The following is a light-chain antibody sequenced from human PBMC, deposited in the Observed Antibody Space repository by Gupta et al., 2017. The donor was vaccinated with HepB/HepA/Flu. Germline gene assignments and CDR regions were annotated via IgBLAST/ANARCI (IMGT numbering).Light chain of an antibody. Sequence: DIQMTQSPSSLSASIGDRVIITCRASQSISTYLNWYQQESGKAPKLLIYAASNLQSGVPSRFSGSGSGTDFTLTIGRLQPEDFATYYCQQSDSTPITFGQGTQVQIK. CDR2: AAS. CDR3: QQSDSTPIT. CDR1: QSISTY. J-gene: IGKJ5*01. V-gene: IGKV1-39*01.